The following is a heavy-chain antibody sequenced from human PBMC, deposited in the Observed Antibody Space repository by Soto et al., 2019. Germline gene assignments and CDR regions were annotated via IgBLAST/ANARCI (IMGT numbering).Heavy chain of an antibody. CDR2: IRGGGDAA. Sequence: EVQVLESGGGLVQPGGSLRLSCAGSGFTFINYAMNWVRQAPGKGLEWVSSIRGGGDAAFFPDSVRGRFTISRDNSKNTVTLQMNSLGVDDTAVYYCARKILGSTTRPNYWYFDLWGRGTLVTVPS. CDR3: ARKILGSTTRPNYWYFDL. D-gene: IGHD7-27*01. V-gene: IGHV3-23*01. CDR1: GFTFINYA. J-gene: IGHJ2*01.